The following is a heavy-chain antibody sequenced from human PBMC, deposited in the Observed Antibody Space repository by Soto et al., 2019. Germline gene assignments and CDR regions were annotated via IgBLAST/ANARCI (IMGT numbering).Heavy chain of an antibody. CDR3: ARSRYSGYGSRGYYGMDV. Sequence: GGSLRLSCAASGFTFSSYDMHWVRQATGKGLEWVSAIGTAGDPYYPGSVKGRFTISRENAKNSLYLQMNSLRAGDTAVYYCARSRYSGYGSRGYYGMDVWGQGTTVTV. CDR2: IGTAGDP. V-gene: IGHV3-13*05. D-gene: IGHD5-12*01. CDR1: GFTFSSYD. J-gene: IGHJ6*02.